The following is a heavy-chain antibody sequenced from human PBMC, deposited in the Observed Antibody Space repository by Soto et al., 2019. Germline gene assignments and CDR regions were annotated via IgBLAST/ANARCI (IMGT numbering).Heavy chain of an antibody. CDR2: IWYDGSNK. CDR3: ATGGYSYGYDPEYFQH. Sequence: PGGSLRLSCAASGFTFSSYGMHWVRQAPGKGLEWVAVIWYDGSNKYYADSVKGRFTISRDNSKNTLYLQMNSLRAEDTAVYYCATGGYSYGYDPEYFQHWGQGTLVTVSS. CDR1: GFTFSSYG. V-gene: IGHV3-33*01. D-gene: IGHD5-18*01. J-gene: IGHJ1*01.